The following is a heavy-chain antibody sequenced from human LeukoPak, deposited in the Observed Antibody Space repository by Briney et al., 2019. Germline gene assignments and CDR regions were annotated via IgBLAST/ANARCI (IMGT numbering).Heavy chain of an antibody. CDR1: GGSISSYY. Sequence: SETLSLACTVSGGSISSYYWSWIRQPAGKGLEWIGRIYTSGSTNYNASLKSRVSMSVDTSKNQFSLKLRSVTAADTAVFYCARDNSGSYREFDYWGQGTLVTVSS. CDR2: IYTSGST. V-gene: IGHV4-4*07. J-gene: IGHJ4*02. D-gene: IGHD1-26*01. CDR3: ARDNSGSYREFDY.